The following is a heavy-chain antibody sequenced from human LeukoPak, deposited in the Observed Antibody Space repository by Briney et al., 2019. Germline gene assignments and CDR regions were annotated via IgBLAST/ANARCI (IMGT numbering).Heavy chain of an antibody. Sequence: ASVKVSCKASGYTFTSYGISWVRQAPGQGLEWMGWISAYNGNTNYAQKLQGRVTMTTDTSTSTACMELRSLRSDDTAVYYCARDSPYFYDSSGYYRGYGLDYWGQGTLVTVSS. J-gene: IGHJ4*02. D-gene: IGHD3-22*01. CDR1: GYTFTSYG. CDR3: ARDSPYFYDSSGYYRGYGLDY. CDR2: ISAYNGNT. V-gene: IGHV1-18*01.